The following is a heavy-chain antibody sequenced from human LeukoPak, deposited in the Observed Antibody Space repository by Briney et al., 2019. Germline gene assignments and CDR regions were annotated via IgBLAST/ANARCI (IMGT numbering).Heavy chain of an antibody. Sequence: GSLRLSCAASGFTFSSYAMSWVRQAPGKGLEWIGEINHSGSTNYNPSLKSRVTISVDTSKNQFSLKLSSVAAADTAVYYCARLGIAARRPFDYWGQGTLVTVSS. CDR3: ARLGIAARRPFDY. D-gene: IGHD6-6*01. V-gene: IGHV4-34*01. CDR1: GFTFSSYA. J-gene: IGHJ4*02. CDR2: INHSGST.